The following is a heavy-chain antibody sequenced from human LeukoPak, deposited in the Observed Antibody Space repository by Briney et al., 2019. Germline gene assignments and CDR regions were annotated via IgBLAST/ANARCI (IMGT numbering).Heavy chain of an antibody. Sequence: GGSLRLSCAASGFTFSSYGMHWVRQAPGKGLEWVSYISSGGYTIHYADSVKGRFSISRDNAKNSLYLQMNSLRAEDTAVYYCARDKAAWYSSSWYYFDYWGQGTLVTVSS. CDR3: ARDKAAWYSSSWYYFDY. CDR1: GFTFSSYG. D-gene: IGHD6-13*01. CDR2: ISSGGYTI. J-gene: IGHJ4*02. V-gene: IGHV3-48*01.